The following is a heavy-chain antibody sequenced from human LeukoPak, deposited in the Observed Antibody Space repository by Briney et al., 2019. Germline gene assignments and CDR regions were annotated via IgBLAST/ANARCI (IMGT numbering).Heavy chain of an antibody. Sequence: PSETLPLTCTVSGGSISSFDYYWGWIRQPPGKGLEWIGSIYYRGSTYYNPSLKSRLTISVDTSKNQFSLKLTSVTAADTAGYYCARHVRGRLPPRGGSWFDPWGQGTLVTVSS. D-gene: IGHD1-26*01. CDR3: ARHVRGRLPPRGGSWFDP. V-gene: IGHV4-39*01. CDR1: GGSISSFDYY. CDR2: IYYRGST. J-gene: IGHJ5*02.